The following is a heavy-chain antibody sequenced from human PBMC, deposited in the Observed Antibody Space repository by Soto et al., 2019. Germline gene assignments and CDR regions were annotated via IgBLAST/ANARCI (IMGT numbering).Heavy chain of an antibody. Sequence: PSETLSLTCAISGNSVSSNTAAWNWSRQSPSRGLEWLGRTYYRSKWYNDYAVSVKSRITINPDTSKNQFSLHLNSVTREDTAVYYCARILHDSSASWGQGTMVTVS. CDR1: GNSVSSNTAA. CDR3: ARILHDSSAS. D-gene: IGHD3-22*01. V-gene: IGHV6-1*01. J-gene: IGHJ3*01. CDR2: TYYRSKWYN.